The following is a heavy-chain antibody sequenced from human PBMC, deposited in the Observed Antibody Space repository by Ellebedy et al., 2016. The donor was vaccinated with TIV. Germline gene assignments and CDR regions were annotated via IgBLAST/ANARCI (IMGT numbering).Heavy chain of an antibody. CDR2: LSSDGSNK. J-gene: IGHJ4*02. D-gene: IGHD3-10*01. Sequence: GGSLRLFXVASGFTFRSHGIYWVRQAPGKGLEWVAVLSSDGSNKYYADSVKGRFTISRDNSKNTLYLQMNSLRTDDMAVYYCARGGSSGSSDYWGQGTLVTVSS. CDR3: ARGGSSGSSDY. V-gene: IGHV3-30*03. CDR1: GFTFRSHG.